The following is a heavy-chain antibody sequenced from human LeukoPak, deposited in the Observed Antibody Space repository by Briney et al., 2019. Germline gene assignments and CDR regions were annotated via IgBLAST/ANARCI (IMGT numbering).Heavy chain of an antibody. D-gene: IGHD6-13*01. CDR2: ISDSGGST. CDR1: GFTFSSYA. Sequence: GGSLRLSCAASGFTFSSYALTWVRQAPGKGLEWVSTISDSGGSTFYAPSVKGRFTISRDNSKNALYLQMNSLRAEDTAIYYCAKGKYSGSWYFDYWGQGTLVTVSS. CDR3: AKGKYSGSWYFDY. V-gene: IGHV3-23*01. J-gene: IGHJ4*02.